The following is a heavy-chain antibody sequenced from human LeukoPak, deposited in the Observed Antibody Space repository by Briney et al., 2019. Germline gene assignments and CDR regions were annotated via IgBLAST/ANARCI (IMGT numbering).Heavy chain of an antibody. D-gene: IGHD3-22*01. Sequence: GGSLRLSCAASGFTVSSNYMSWVRQAPGKGLEWVSVIYSGGSTYYADSVKGRFTISRDNSKNTLYLQMNSLRAEDTAVYFCARDGFDYYDSSGFPYFDYWGQGTLVTVSS. CDR2: IYSGGST. V-gene: IGHV3-53*01. J-gene: IGHJ4*02. CDR3: ARDGFDYYDSSGFPYFDY. CDR1: GFTVSSNY.